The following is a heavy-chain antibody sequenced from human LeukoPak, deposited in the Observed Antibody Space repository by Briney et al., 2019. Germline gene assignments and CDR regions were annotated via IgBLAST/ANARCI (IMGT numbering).Heavy chain of an antibody. CDR1: GYTFTNYA. V-gene: IGHV1-18*01. D-gene: IGHD3-22*01. CDR2: ISVYSDDT. CDR3: AREADSSGYFFRPDY. Sequence: ASVKVSCKASGYTFTNYAISWVRQAPGQGLEWMGWISVYSDDTKPAQNLQGRITMTKDTSTSTAYMELRSLRSDDTAVYYCAREADSSGYFFRPDYWGQGTLVTVSS. J-gene: IGHJ4*02.